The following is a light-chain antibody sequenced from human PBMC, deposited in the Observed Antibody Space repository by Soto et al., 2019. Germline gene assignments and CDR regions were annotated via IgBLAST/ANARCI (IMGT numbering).Light chain of an antibody. CDR1: QTISSW. Sequence: DIHMTQSPSTLSGSVGDRVTITCRASQTISSWLAWYQQKPGKAPKLLIYKASTLKSGVPSRFSGSGSGTEFTLTISSLQPDDFATYYCQHDNSYSEAFGQGTKV. CDR3: QHDNSYSEA. CDR2: KAS. V-gene: IGKV1-5*03. J-gene: IGKJ1*01.